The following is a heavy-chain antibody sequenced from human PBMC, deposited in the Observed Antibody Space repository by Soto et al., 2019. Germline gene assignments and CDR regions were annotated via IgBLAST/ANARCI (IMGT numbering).Heavy chain of an antibody. CDR1: DFAFGSHT. CDR3: ARNIITGDQSGPFVL. Sequence: AGGSLRLSCAASDFAFGSHTMAWVRQAPGKGPEWVSSISSATTYILYVDSVRGRFTISRDNAKKSLSLQMDSLTADDTAVYFCARNIITGDQSGPFVLWGQGTMVTVSS. V-gene: IGHV3-21*01. D-gene: IGHD7-27*01. CDR2: ISSATTYI. J-gene: IGHJ3*01.